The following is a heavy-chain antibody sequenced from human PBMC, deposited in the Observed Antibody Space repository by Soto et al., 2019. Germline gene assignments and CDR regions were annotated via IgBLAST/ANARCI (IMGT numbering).Heavy chain of an antibody. J-gene: IGHJ6*02. V-gene: IGHV1-8*01. Sequence: QVQLVQSGAEVKKPGASLKVSCKASGYTFTRYDINWVRQATGQGLEWMGWMNPKSGNTGYARKFQGILTVTRNTSTSTVYMELRNLRPEDTAVYYCARETRGAVNVWGQGTTVNVSS. D-gene: IGHD3-10*01. CDR2: MNPKSGNT. CDR3: ARETRGAVNV. CDR1: GYTFTRYD.